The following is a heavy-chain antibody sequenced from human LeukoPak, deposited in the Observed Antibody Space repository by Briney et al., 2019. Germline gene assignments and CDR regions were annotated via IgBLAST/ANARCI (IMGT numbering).Heavy chain of an antibody. V-gene: IGHV3-74*01. D-gene: IGHD6-6*01. CDR3: ARDYSSWFDY. J-gene: IGHJ4*02. CDR1: GFTFSSYW. Sequence: GGSPRLSCAASGFTFSSYWIHWVRQAPGKGLVWVSITNSDGSTTNYADSVKGRFTISRDNAKNTLYLQLNSLRPEDTAIYYCARDYSSWFDYWGQGTLVTVSS. CDR2: TNSDGSTT.